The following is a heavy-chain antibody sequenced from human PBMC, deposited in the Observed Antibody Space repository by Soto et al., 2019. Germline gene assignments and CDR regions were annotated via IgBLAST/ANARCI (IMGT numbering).Heavy chain of an antibody. CDR1: GFTVKSNS. J-gene: IGHJ5*02. V-gene: IGHV3-53*01. CDR3: ARGRAGFEP. CDR2: IYSGVTST. Sequence: GSLRLSCAVSGFTVKSNSMNWVRQAPGKGLEWVSVIYSGVTSTDYADSVKGRFTISRDNSKNSLYLQMNSLKAEDTAVYYCARGRAGFEPWGQGTLVTVSS.